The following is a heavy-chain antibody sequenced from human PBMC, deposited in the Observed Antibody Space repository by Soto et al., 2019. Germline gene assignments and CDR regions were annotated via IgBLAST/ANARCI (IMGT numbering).Heavy chain of an antibody. V-gene: IGHV3-30*18. CDR3: AKDLGGGWIPDYFEH. Sequence: QVQLEESGGGVVQPGRSLRLSCAASGFTFSSYGMHWVRQAPGKGLEWVAVISYDGTSTDFADSVKGRFTISRDNSKNALFIEMNSLRAEDTAVYYCAKDLGGGWIPDYFEHWGQGTLVTVSS. D-gene: IGHD3-16*01. J-gene: IGHJ4*02. CDR2: ISYDGTST. CDR1: GFTFSSYG.